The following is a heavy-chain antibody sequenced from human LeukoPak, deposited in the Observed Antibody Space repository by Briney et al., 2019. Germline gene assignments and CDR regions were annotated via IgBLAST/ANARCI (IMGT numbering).Heavy chain of an antibody. CDR3: ARLALTYYDFWSGYQNWFDP. J-gene: IGHJ5*02. V-gene: IGHV5-51*01. Sequence: GESLKISCKGFGYSFTSYWIGWVRQMPGKGLEWMGIIYPGDSDTRYSPSFQGQVTISADKSISTAYLQWSSLKASDTAMYYCARLALTYYDFWSGYQNWFDPWGQGTLVTVSS. CDR1: GYSFTSYW. CDR2: IYPGDSDT. D-gene: IGHD3-3*01.